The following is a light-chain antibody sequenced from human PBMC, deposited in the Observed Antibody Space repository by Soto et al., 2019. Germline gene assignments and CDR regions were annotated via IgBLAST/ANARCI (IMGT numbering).Light chain of an antibody. CDR1: EGISGW. J-gene: IGKJ2*01. CDR3: LQYNFYPYT. V-gene: IGKV1-5*03. Sequence: DIQLTQSPSTLSASVGDRATITCRASEGISGWLAWYQHKPGQAPKLLIYQASNLESGVPSRFTGSGSETAYTLTISGLQPDDFASYCCLQYNFYPYTFGQGTKLEIK. CDR2: QAS.